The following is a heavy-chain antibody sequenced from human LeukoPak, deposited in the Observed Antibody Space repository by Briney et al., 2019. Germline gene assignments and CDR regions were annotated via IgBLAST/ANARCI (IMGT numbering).Heavy chain of an antibody. D-gene: IGHD4-17*01. Sequence: GASVKVSCKASGYTFTSYGISWVRQAPGQGLEWMGWISAYNGNTNYAQKLQGRVTMTTDTSTSTAYMELRSLRSDDTAVYYCARIPSFTVTAYWFDPWGQGTLVTVSS. CDR1: GYTFTSYG. CDR2: ISAYNGNT. J-gene: IGHJ5*02. CDR3: ARIPSFTVTAYWFDP. V-gene: IGHV1-18*01.